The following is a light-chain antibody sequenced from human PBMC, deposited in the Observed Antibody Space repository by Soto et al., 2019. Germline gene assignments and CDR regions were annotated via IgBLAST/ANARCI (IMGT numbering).Light chain of an antibody. CDR2: KAS. CDR1: QSISSW. J-gene: IGKJ3*01. CDR3: QQSFT. Sequence: DIQMTQSPSTLSASVGDRVTITCRASQSISSWLAWYQQKPGKAPKLLIYKASSLESGVPSRFSGSGSGTEFTLTISSLQHDNFSTYYCQQSFTFGPGTKVHIK. V-gene: IGKV1-5*03.